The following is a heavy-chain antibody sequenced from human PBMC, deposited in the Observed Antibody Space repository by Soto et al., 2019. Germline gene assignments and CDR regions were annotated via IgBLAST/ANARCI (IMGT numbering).Heavy chain of an antibody. Sequence: TLSLTCTVSGGSISSYYWSWIRQPPGKGLEWIGYIYYSGSTNYNPSLKGRVTISVDTSKNQFSLKLSSVTAADTAVYYCARALYYDSSVGIYYYYGMDVWGQGTTVTVSS. D-gene: IGHD3-22*01. J-gene: IGHJ6*02. CDR3: ARALYYDSSVGIYYYYGMDV. CDR2: IYYSGST. V-gene: IGHV4-59*01. CDR1: GGSISSYY.